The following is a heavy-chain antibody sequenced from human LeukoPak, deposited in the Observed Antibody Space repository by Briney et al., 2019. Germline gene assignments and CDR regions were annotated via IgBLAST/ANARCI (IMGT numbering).Heavy chain of an antibody. CDR2: INHSGST. J-gene: IGHJ6*02. Sequence: PSETLSLTCAVYGGSFSGYYWSWIRQPPGKGLEWIGEINHSGSTNYNPSLKSRVTISVDTSKNQFSLKLGSVTAADTAVYYCARISGGVYCYYYYGMDVWGQGTTVTVSS. D-gene: IGHD3-10*01. CDR1: GGSFSGYY. V-gene: IGHV4-34*01. CDR3: ARISGGVYCYYYYGMDV.